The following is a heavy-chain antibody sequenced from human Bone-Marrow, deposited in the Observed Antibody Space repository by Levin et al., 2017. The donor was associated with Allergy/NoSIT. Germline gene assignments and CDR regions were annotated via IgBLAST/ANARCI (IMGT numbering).Heavy chain of an antibody. Sequence: PSETLSLTCAASGLVVSVNYMSWVRQAPGKGLEWVSLIYGAADTYYADSVKGRFIVSRDNSKNTLYLQMNSLTDEDTAVYYCARPHSSKWPWAFDIWGQGTVVTVSS. V-gene: IGHV3-66*01. CDR1: GLVVSVNY. CDR3: ARPHSSKWPWAFDI. D-gene: IGHD6-19*01. J-gene: IGHJ3*02. CDR2: IYGAADT.